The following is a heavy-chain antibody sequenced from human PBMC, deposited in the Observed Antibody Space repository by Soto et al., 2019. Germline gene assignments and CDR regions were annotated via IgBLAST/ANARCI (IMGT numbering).Heavy chain of an antibody. CDR2: IKTSGST. D-gene: IGHD1-26*01. Sequence: SETLSLTCAVWGGSFRGYYWSWIRQPAGKGLEGIGEIKTSGSTNYNPSLKSRVTISVDTSKNQFSLKLSSVTAADTAVYYCARPEYSGSNFSFDYWGQGILVTVS. V-gene: IGHV4-34*01. CDR3: ARPEYSGSNFSFDY. CDR1: GGSFRGYY. J-gene: IGHJ4*02.